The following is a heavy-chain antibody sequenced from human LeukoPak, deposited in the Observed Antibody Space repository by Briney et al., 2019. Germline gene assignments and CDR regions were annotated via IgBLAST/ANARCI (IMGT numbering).Heavy chain of an antibody. CDR2: INHRGDT. CDR1: GESFSAYY. D-gene: IGHD1-1*01. J-gene: IGHJ4*03. V-gene: IGHV4-34*01. Sequence: SETLSLTCAVYGESFSAYYWSWIRQSPGKGLEWIAEINHRGDTNYTPSVKSRVTISIDTSKNQFSLKVRSLTAADTAVYYCARGPTISETGYFDFWGQGTLVTVSS. CDR3: ARGPTISETGYFDF.